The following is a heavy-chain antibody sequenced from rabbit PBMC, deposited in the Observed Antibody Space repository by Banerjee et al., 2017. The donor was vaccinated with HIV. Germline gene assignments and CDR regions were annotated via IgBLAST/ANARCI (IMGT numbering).Heavy chain of an antibody. CDR2: ITYVGRA. Sequence: QSLEESGGDLVKPGASLTLTCTASGFDLSNYYWICWVRQAPGKGLEWIGYITYVGRAYYANWVKGRFTISKTSSTVTLQMTSLTAADTATYFCARDATGSRPVYFNLWGQGTLVTVS. J-gene: IGHJ4*01. CDR3: ARDATGSRPVYFNL. V-gene: IGHV1S40*01. D-gene: IGHD4-2*01. CDR1: GFDLSNYYW.